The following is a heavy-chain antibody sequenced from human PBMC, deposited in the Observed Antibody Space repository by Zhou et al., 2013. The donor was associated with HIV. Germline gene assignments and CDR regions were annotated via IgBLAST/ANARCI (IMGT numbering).Heavy chain of an antibody. D-gene: IGHD2-21*01. CDR1: GGTFSSYA. J-gene: IGHJ6*03. CDR2: IIPILGIA. CDR3: ARLPGDCGGDCSKTNYYYYMDV. V-gene: IGHV1-69*04. Sequence: QVQLVQSGAEVKKPGSSVKVSCKASGGTFSSYAISWVRQAPGQGLEWMGRIIPILGIANYAQKFQGRVTITADKSTSTAYMELSSLRSEDTAVYYCARLPGDCGGDCSKTNYYYYMDVWGQRGPRVTVSS.